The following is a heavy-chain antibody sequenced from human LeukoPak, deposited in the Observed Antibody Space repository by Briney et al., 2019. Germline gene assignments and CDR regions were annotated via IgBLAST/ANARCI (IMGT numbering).Heavy chain of an antibody. CDR1: GFTFSSYA. CDR3: ARGGFPTGYYYYYMDV. J-gene: IGHJ6*03. CDR2: ISGSGGST. V-gene: IGHV3-23*01. Sequence: GGSLRLSCAASGFTFSSYAMSWVRQAPGKGLEWVSAISGSGGSTYYADSVKGRFTISRDNAKNSLYLQMNSLRAEDTAVYYCARGGFPTGYYYYYMDVWGKGATVTISS.